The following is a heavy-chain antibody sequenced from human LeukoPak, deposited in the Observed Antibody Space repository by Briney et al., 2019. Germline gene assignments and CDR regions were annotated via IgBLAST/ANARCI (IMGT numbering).Heavy chain of an antibody. D-gene: IGHD5-24*01. CDR2: ISYDGSNK. J-gene: IGHJ4*02. Sequence: GGSLRLSCAASGFTFSSYGMHWVRQAPGKGLEWVAVISYDGSNKYYADSVKGRFTISRDNSKNTLYLQMNSLRAEDTAVYYCAKGGWDGYNSGWGEFDYWGQGTLVTVSS. CDR1: GFTFSSYG. CDR3: AKGGWDGYNSGWGEFDY. V-gene: IGHV3-30*18.